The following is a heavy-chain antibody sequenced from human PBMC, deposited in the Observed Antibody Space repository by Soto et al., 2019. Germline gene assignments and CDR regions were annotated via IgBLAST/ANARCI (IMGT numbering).Heavy chain of an antibody. J-gene: IGHJ4*02. CDR1: GGSVSSNVYY. CDR2: FDDGGGS. CDR3: VGTGTTDDY. Sequence: PSETLSLTCSVSGGSVSSNVYYGTWIRQPPGKGLEWIGSFDDGGGSYYNPSLKGRLTISIDTSENQLSLRLNSVTAADTAIYYCVGTGTTDDYWGRGTLVTVSS. D-gene: IGHD4-17*01. V-gene: IGHV4-39*07.